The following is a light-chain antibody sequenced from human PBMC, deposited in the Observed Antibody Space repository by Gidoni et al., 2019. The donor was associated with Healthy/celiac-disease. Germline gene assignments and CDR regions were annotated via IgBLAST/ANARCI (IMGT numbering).Light chain of an antibody. V-gene: IGKV1-5*03. CDR2: NAS. CDR3: QQYDSYPYT. Sequence: DIQKTKSPSTLSASVGDRVTITCRASQSISSWLAWYQQKPGKAPKLLIYNASSLESGVPSRFSGSGSGTEFTLTISSLQPDDFATYYCQQYDSYPYTFGQGTKLEIK. CDR1: QSISSW. J-gene: IGKJ2*01.